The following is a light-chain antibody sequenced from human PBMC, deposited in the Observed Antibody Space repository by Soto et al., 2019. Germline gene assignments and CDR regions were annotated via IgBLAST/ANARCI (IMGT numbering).Light chain of an antibody. J-gene: IGLJ3*02. CDR1: SSDVGGYNY. CDR2: DVN. V-gene: IGLV2-11*01. Sequence: QSALTQPRSVSGSPGQSVTISCTGTSSDVGGYNYVSWYQQHTGKAPKLIISDVNKRPSGVPDRFSGSKSGNTASLTISGLQAEDEADYYCCSYAGSYTLVLGGGTKVTVL. CDR3: CSYAGSYTLV.